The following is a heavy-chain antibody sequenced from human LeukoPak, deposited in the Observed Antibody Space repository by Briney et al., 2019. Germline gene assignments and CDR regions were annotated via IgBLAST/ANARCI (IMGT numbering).Heavy chain of an antibody. Sequence: GGSLRLSCAASGFTFSSYEMNWVRQAPGQGLGWVSYISGGGTTIYYADSVKGRFTISRDNARNSLYLHMNSLRAEDTAVYYCATETENSNYDAFDIWGQGTMVTVSS. CDR3: ATETENSNYDAFDI. V-gene: IGHV3-48*03. D-gene: IGHD4-11*01. J-gene: IGHJ3*02. CDR2: ISGGGTTI. CDR1: GFTFSSYE.